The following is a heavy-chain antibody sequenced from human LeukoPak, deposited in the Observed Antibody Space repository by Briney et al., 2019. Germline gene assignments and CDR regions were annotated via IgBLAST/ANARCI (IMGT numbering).Heavy chain of an antibody. CDR3: ARVRSVRYFDY. J-gene: IGHJ4*02. Sequence: ASETLSLTCAVYGGSFSGYYWSWIRQPPGKGLEWIGEISHSGSTNYNPSLKSRVTISVDTSKNQFSLKLSSVTAADTAVYYCARVRSVRYFDYWGQGTLVTVSS. CDR1: GGSFSGYY. D-gene: IGHD3-22*01. V-gene: IGHV4-34*01. CDR2: ISHSGST.